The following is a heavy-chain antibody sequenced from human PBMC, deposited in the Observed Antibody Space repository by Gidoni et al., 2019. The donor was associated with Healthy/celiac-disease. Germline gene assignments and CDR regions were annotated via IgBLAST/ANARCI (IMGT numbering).Heavy chain of an antibody. CDR2: IYSGGST. J-gene: IGHJ1*01. V-gene: IGHV3-66*01. Sequence: EVQLVESGGGLVQPGGSLRLSCAASGFTVSSNYMSWVRQAPGKGLGWVSVIYSGGSTYYADSVKGRFTISRDNSKNTLYLQMNSLRAEDTAVYYCARSPPPYDSWRAEYFQHWGQGTLVTVSS. CDR3: ARSPPPYDSWRAEYFQH. D-gene: IGHD3-22*01. CDR1: GFTVSSNY.